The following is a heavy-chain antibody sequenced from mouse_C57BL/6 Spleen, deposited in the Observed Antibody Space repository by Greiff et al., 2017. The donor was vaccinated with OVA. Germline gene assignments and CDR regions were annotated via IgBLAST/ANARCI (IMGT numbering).Heavy chain of an antibody. CDR2: ISYDGSN. D-gene: IGHD1-1*02. CDR3: ARGIYGPFAY. Sequence: EVKLQESGPGLVKPSQSLSLTCSVSGYSITSGYYWNWIRQFPGNKLEWMGYISYDGSNNYNPSLKNRISITRDTSKNLFFLKLNSVTTEDTATYYCARGIYGPFAYWGQGTLVTVSA. CDR1: GYSITSGYY. J-gene: IGHJ3*01. V-gene: IGHV3-6*01.